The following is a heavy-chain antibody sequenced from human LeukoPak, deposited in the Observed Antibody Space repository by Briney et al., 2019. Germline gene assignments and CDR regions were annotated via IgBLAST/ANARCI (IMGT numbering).Heavy chain of an antibody. CDR1: GHTFTSYG. J-gene: IGHJ3*02. D-gene: IGHD5-24*01. V-gene: IGHV1-69*13. Sequence: SVKVSCKASGHTFTSYGISWVRQAPGQGLEWMGGIIPIFGTTNYAHKFQGRVTITADESTSTAYMELSSLRSEDTAVYYCARDRVERWLQGDAFDIWGQGTMVTVSA. CDR2: IIPIFGTT. CDR3: ARDRVERWLQGDAFDI.